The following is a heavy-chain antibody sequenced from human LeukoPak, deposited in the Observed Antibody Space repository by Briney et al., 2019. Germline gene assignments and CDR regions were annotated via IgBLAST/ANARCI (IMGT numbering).Heavy chain of an antibody. CDR2: IHYSGST. CDR3: ARDRVTVTTFDAFDI. CDR1: GASISSHY. V-gene: IGHV4-59*11. J-gene: IGHJ3*02. D-gene: IGHD4-17*01. Sequence: SETLSLTCSVSGASISSHYWSWIRQPPGKGLEWIGYIHYSGSTNCNPSLKSRVTISLDTSKNQFSLRLISVTAADTAVYYCARDRVTVTTFDAFDIWGQGTMVTVSS.